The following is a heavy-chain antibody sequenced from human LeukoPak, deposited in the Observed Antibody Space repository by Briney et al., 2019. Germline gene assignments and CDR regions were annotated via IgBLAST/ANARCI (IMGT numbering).Heavy chain of an antibody. V-gene: IGHV1-69*01. CDR2: IIPIFGTA. CDR3: ARGGGIFGVLTTAHYYGIDV. Sequence: ASVKVSCKASGGTFSSYAISWVRQAPGQGLEWMGGIIPIFGTANYAQKFQGRVTIIADESTSTAYMELSLLKFEDTAVYYCARGGGIFGVLTTAHYYGIDVWGQGTTVTVSS. CDR1: GGTFSSYA. D-gene: IGHD3-3*01. J-gene: IGHJ6*02.